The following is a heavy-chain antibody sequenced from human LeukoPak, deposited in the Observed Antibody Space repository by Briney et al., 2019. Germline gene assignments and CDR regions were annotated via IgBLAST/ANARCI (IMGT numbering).Heavy chain of an antibody. D-gene: IGHD2-2*01. CDR3: ARHRCPAADFFCDY. J-gene: IGHJ4*01. CDR2: IYYSGST. V-gene: IGHV4-59*01. CDR1: GGSISSYY. Sequence: SETLSLTCTVSGGSISSYYWSWIRQPPGKGLEWIGYIYYSGSTNYNPSLKSRVTISVDTSNNQFSLKLSSVTAADTAVYYCARHRCPAADFFCDYWGQGALVTVSS.